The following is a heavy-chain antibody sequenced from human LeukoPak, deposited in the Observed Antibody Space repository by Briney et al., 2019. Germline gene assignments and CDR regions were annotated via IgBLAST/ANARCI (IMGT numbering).Heavy chain of an antibody. D-gene: IGHD3-16*02. CDR2: IKQDGSEK. CDR1: GFTFSSYW. Sequence: GGSLRLSCAASGFTFSSYWMSWVRQAPGKGLEWVANIKQDGSEKYYVDSVKGRFTISRDNAKNSLYLQMNSLRAEDTAVYYCARDLGHYDYVWGSYRSDYWGQGTLVTVSS. CDR3: ARDLGHYDYVWGSYRSDY. V-gene: IGHV3-7*01. J-gene: IGHJ4*02.